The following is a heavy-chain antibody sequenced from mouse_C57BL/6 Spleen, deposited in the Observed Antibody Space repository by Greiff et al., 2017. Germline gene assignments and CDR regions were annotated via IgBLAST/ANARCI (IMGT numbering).Heavy chain of an antibody. CDR3: AREGGYYGNYDWYFDV. CDR2: ISYDGSN. V-gene: IGHV3-6*01. D-gene: IGHD2-1*01. J-gene: IGHJ1*03. CDR1: GYSITSGYY. Sequence: EVKLQESGPGLVKPSQSLSLTCSVTGYSITSGYYWNWIRQFPGNKLEWMGYISYDGSNNYNPSLKNRISITRDTSKNQFFLKLNSVTTEETATYYCAREGGYYGNYDWYFDVGGTGTTVTVSS.